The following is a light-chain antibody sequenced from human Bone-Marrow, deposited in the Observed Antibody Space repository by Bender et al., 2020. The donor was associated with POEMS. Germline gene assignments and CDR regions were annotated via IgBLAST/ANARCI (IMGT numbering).Light chain of an antibody. V-gene: IGLV1-44*01. Sequence: QSVLTQSPSASGAPGQRVTISCTGTSSNIGAGYDVHWYQQLPGTAPKLLIYSSHRRPSEVPDRFSGSRSGTSASLAISGLQSEDEADYYCAVWDDSLNGWVFGGGTKLTVL. CDR3: AVWDDSLNGWV. J-gene: IGLJ3*02. CDR2: SSH. CDR1: SSNIGAGYD.